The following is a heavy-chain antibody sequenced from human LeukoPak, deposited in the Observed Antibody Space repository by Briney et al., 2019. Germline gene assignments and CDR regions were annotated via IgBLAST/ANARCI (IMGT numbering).Heavy chain of an antibody. CDR2: MNTNSDNT. J-gene: IGHJ6*03. CDR1: GYTFTTYE. Sequence: ASVKVSCKASGYTFTTYEINWVRQATGQGLEWVGWMNTNSDNTGYAQKFQGRVTMTTNTSINTAYMELSSLRSEDTAVYYCARRVLLYDILTADSRYYYYYMDVWGRGTTVTISS. V-gene: IGHV1-8*01. D-gene: IGHD3-9*01. CDR3: ARRVLLYDILTADSRYYYYYMDV.